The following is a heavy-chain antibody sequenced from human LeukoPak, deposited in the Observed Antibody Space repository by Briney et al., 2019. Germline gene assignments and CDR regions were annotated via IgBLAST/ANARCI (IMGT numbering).Heavy chain of an antibody. Sequence: GASVKVSCKASGYTFTSYGISWVRQAPGQGLEWMGWISAYNGNTNYAQKLQGRVTMTTDTSTSTAYMELRSLRSDDTAVYYCARALRQVVVIPHARTKQYYFDYWGQGTLVTVSS. CDR2: ISAYNGNT. J-gene: IGHJ4*02. V-gene: IGHV1-18*01. D-gene: IGHD3-22*01. CDR3: ARALRQVVVIPHARTKQYYFDY. CDR1: GYTFTSYG.